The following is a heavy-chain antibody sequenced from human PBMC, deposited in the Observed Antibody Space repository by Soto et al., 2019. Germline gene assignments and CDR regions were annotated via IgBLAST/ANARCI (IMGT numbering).Heavy chain of an antibody. V-gene: IGHV4-59*13. D-gene: IGHD6-19*01. CDR1: GGSISSYY. CDR3: PREGGSSGWNDGFDI. Sequence: SETLSLTCTVSGGSISSYYWSWIRQPPGKGLEWIGYIYYSGSTNYNPSLKSRVTISVDTSKNQFSLKLSSVTAADTAVYYCPREGGSSGWNDGFDIWVQGKMVTVS. J-gene: IGHJ3*02. CDR2: IYYSGST.